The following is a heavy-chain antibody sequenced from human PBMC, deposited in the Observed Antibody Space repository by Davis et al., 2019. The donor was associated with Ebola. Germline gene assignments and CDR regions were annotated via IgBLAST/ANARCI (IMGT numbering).Heavy chain of an antibody. CDR3: ARRDDSSGYYYGY. J-gene: IGHJ4*02. CDR1: GGPISSGGYS. Sequence: PSETLSLTCAVSGGPISSGGYSWSWIRQPPGKGLEWIGYIYHSGSTYYNPSLKSRVTISVDRSKNQFSLKLSSVTAADTAVYYCARRDDSSGYYYGYWGQGTLVTVSS. V-gene: IGHV4-30-2*01. D-gene: IGHD3-22*01. CDR2: IYHSGST.